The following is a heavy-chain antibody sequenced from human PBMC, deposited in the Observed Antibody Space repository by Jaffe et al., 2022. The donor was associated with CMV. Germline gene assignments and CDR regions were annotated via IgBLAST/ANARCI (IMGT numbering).Heavy chain of an antibody. V-gene: IGHV3-21*01. CDR1: GFTFSSYS. J-gene: IGHJ6*02. Sequence: EVQLVESGGGLVKPGGSLRLSCAASGFTFSSYSMNWVRQAPGKGLEWVSSISSSSSYIYYADSVKGRFTISRDNAKNSLYLQMNSLRAEDTAVYYCARDHYDFWSGFGRGPLYYYGMDVWGQGTTVTVSS. CDR2: ISSSSSYI. CDR3: ARDHYDFWSGFGRGPLYYYGMDV. D-gene: IGHD3-3*01.